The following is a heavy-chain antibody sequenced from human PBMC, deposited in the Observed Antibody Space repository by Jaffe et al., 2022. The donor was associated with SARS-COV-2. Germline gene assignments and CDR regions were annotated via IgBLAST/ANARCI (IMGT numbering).Heavy chain of an antibody. CDR1: GGSFSGYY. D-gene: IGHD5-12*01. CDR2: INHSGST. J-gene: IGHJ2*01. CDR3: ARGRLRSNWYFDL. Sequence: QVQLQQWGAGLLKPSETLSLTCAVYGGSFSGYYWSWIRQPPGKGLEWIGEINHSGSTNYNPSLKSRVTISVDTSKNQFSLKLSSVTAADTAVYYCARGRLRSNWYFDLWGRGTLVTVSS. V-gene: IGHV4-34*01.